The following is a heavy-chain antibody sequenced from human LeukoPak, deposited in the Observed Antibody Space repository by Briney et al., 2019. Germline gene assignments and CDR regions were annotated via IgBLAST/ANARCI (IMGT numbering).Heavy chain of an antibody. CDR2: IIPIFGTA. Sequence: SVKVSCKASGGTFSSYAISWVRQAPGQGLEWMGRIIPIFGTANYAQKFQGRVTITTDESTSTAYMELSSLRSEDTAVYYCARTGLSSPQGWVDYWGQGTLVTVSS. D-gene: IGHD2-2*01. CDR1: GGTFSSYA. V-gene: IGHV1-69*05. J-gene: IGHJ4*02. CDR3: ARTGLSSPQGWVDY.